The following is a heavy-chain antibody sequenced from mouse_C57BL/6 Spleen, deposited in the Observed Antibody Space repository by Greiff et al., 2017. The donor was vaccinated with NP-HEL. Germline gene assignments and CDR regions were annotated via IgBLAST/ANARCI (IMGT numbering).Heavy chain of an antibody. D-gene: IGHD2-4*01. CDR2: ISSGSSTI. V-gene: IGHV5-17*01. CDR1: GFTFSDYG. J-gene: IGHJ4*01. Sequence: DVQLVESGGGLVKPGGSLKLSCAASGFTFSDYGMHWVRQAPEKGLEWVAYISSGSSTIYYADTVKGRFTISRDNAKNTLFLQMTSLRSEDTAMYYCARGGYDYDAYYAMDYWGQGTSVTVSS. CDR3: ARGGYDYDAYYAMDY.